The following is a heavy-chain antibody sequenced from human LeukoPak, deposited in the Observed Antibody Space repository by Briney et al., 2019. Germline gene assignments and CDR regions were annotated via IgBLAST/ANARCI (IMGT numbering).Heavy chain of an antibody. J-gene: IGHJ4*02. Sequence: SETLSLTCNVSGGSISKYYWSWIRQPPGKGLEWIGFIYSSGSTDYNPSLKGRVTISVDTSKNQFSLKLSSVTAADTAVYYCARLGARDYWGQGTLVTVSS. V-gene: IGHV4-59*12. D-gene: IGHD1-26*01. CDR2: IYSSGST. CDR3: ARLGARDY. CDR1: GGSISKYY.